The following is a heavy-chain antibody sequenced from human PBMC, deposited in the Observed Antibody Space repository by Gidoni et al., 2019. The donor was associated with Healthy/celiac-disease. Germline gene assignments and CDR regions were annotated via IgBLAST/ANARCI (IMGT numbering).Heavy chain of an antibody. Sequence: EVQLVESGGGLVKPGGSLRLSCAASGFTFSSYRMNWVRQAPGKGLEWVSSISSSSSYIYYADSVKGRFTISRDNAKNSLYLQRNSLRAEDTAVYYCARAEARADDAFDIWGQGTMVTVSS. CDR3: ARAEARADDAFDI. CDR2: ISSSSSYI. J-gene: IGHJ3*02. CDR1: GFTFSSYR. D-gene: IGHD6-19*01. V-gene: IGHV3-21*01.